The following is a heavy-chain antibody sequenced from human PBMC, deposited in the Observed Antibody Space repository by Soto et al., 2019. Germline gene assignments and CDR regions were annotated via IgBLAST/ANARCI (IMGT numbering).Heavy chain of an antibody. CDR1: GGTFSRHA. Sequence: GASVKVSCKASGGTFSRHAISGVRQAPGQGLEWMGGIIPIFGTANHAQKFQGRVTIIADESTSTVYMELSSLRSEDTAMYYCARGWGYDSNDYYYAYWGQGTLVTVSS. V-gene: IGHV1-69*13. J-gene: IGHJ4*02. CDR3: ARGWGYDSNDYYYAY. D-gene: IGHD3-22*01. CDR2: IIPIFGTA.